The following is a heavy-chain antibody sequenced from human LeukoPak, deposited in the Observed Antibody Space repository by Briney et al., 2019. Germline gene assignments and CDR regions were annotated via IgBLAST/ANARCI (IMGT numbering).Heavy chain of an antibody. V-gene: IGHV3-23*01. CDR3: AKGVAMGYYGSGSPVDY. D-gene: IGHD3-10*01. Sequence: GGSLRLSCAASGFTFSSHAMSWVRQAPGKGLEWVSAISGSGGSTYYADSVKGRFTISRDKSKNTLYLQMNSLRAEDTAVYYCAKGVAMGYYGSGSPVDYWGQGTLVTVSS. J-gene: IGHJ4*02. CDR2: ISGSGGST. CDR1: GFTFSSHA.